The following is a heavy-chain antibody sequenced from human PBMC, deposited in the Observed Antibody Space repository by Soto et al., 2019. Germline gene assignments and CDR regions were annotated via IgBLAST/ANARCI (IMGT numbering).Heavy chain of an antibody. CDR3: ARDLPPGLVDP. Sequence: ASAEISCKASGYTFTSYGISWVRQAPGQGLEWMGWISAYHGNTNYAQKLQGRLTMTTDTSTSTAHMELRSLRSDDTAVYYCARDLPPGLVDPSGQGTLVTVSS. J-gene: IGHJ5*02. CDR2: ISAYHGNT. CDR1: GYTFTSYG. D-gene: IGHD1-26*01. V-gene: IGHV1-18*01.